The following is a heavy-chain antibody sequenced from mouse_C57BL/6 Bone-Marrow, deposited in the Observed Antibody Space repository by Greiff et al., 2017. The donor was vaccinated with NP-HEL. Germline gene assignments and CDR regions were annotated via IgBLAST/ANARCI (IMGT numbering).Heavy chain of an antibody. CDR3: ARWASYYYGSSYAYFDY. Sequence: EVQLQQSGPELVKPGASVKISCKASGYSFTGYFMNWVKQSHGKSLEWIGRINPYNGDTFYNQKFTGKATLTVDKSSSTAHMELLSLTSEDFAVYYCARWASYYYGSSYAYFDYWGQGTTLTVSS. CDR1: GYSFTGYF. J-gene: IGHJ2*01. CDR2: INPYNGDT. V-gene: IGHV1-37*01. D-gene: IGHD1-1*01.